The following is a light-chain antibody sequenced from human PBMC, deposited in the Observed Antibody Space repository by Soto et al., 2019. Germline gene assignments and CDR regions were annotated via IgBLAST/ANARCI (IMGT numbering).Light chain of an antibody. J-gene: IGKJ1*01. V-gene: IGKV3-15*01. CDR3: QQYNSRPPWT. CDR2: GAS. CDR1: QTIDTN. Sequence: ERVMTQAPGTLSVSPGERATLSCRASQTIDTNLARYQQKPGQAPRLLIFGASTRATGIPARFSGSGSGTEFSLTITSLQSEDFALDYCQQYNSRPPWTFGQGTKVDIK.